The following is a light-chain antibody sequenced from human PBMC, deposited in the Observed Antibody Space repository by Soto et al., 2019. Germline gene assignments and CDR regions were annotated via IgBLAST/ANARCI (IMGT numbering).Light chain of an antibody. V-gene: IGKV1-27*01. CDR3: QKYTSAPRT. CDR2: AAS. J-gene: IGKJ1*01. CDR1: QGISNF. Sequence: DIQMTQSPPSLSASVGDRVTITCRASQGISNFLAWYQQKPGTAPKLLISAASTLQSGVSSRFSGSGSGTDFTLTISSLQPEDVATYYCQKYTSAPRTFGQGTKVEIK.